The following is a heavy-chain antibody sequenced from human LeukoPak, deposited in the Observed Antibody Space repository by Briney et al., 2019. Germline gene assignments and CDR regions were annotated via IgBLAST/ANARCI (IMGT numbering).Heavy chain of an antibody. CDR2: IYPGDSDT. J-gene: IGHJ4*02. D-gene: IGHD5-12*01. Sequence: GESLKISCKGSGYSFTSHWIGWVRPMPGKGLEWMGIIYPGDSDTRYSPSFQGQVTISADKSISTAYLQWNSLKASDTAMYYYARLVRYSAYNLIDWGQGTLVTVSS. CDR1: GYSFTSHW. V-gene: IGHV5-51*01. CDR3: ARLVRYSAYNLID.